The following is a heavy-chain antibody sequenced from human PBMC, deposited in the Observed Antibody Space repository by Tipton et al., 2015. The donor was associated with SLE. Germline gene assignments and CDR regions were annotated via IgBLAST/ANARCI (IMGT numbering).Heavy chain of an antibody. Sequence: TLSLTCAVYGGSFSGYYWNWIRQPPGKGLEWIGEINHSGSTNYNPSLKSRVTISVDTSMNHFSLKLNSVTAADTAVYYCARDGHWFFDLWGRGTLVTVSS. CDR1: GGSFSGYY. CDR3: ARDGHWFFDL. V-gene: IGHV4-34*01. CDR2: INHSGST. J-gene: IGHJ2*01.